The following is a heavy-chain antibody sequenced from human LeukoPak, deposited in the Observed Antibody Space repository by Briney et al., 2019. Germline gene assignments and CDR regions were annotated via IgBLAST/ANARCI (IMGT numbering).Heavy chain of an antibody. J-gene: IGHJ4*02. V-gene: IGHV4-34*01. CDR3: AGRPNRRVIAGAGTALT. CDR1: GGSFSGYY. Sequence: SETLSLTCAVYGGSFSGYYWSWIRQPPGKWLEWIGEINHSGSTNYNPSLKSRVTISVDTSKNQFSLKLSSVTAADTAVYYCAGRPNRRVIAGAGTALTWGQGTLVTVSS. D-gene: IGHD6-13*01. CDR2: INHSGST.